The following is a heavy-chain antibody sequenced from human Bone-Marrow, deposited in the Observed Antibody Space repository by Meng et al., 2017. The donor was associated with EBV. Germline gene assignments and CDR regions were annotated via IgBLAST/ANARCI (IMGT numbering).Heavy chain of an antibody. Sequence: VRYGGEVKKTWVSGKVSCKASGCTFSSYAISWVRQAPGQGLEWMGGIIPICGTANYAQKFQGRVTITADESTSTAYMELSSLRSEDTAVYYCASGGGLVVYANSFDYWGQGTLVTVSS. J-gene: IGHJ4*02. CDR1: GCTFSSYA. D-gene: IGHD2-8*02. CDR3: ASGGGLVVYANSFDY. V-gene: IGHV1-69*01. CDR2: IIPICGTA.